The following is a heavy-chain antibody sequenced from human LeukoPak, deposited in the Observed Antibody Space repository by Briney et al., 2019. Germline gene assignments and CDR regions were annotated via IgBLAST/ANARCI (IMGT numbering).Heavy chain of an antibody. CDR3: ARDPGFLMSSPDY. V-gene: IGHV1-2*02. Sequence: ASVKVSCKASGYTFTGYYMHWVRQAPGQGLEWMGWINPNSGGTNYAQKFQGRVTMTRDTSISTAYMELRSLRSDDTAVYYCARDPGFLMSSPDYWGQGTLVTVSS. D-gene: IGHD6-13*01. CDR1: GYTFTGYY. J-gene: IGHJ4*02. CDR2: INPNSGGT.